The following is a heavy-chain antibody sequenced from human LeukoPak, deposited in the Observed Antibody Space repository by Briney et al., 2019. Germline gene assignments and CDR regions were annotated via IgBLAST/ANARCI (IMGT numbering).Heavy chain of an antibody. D-gene: IGHD4-11*01. J-gene: IGHJ4*02. CDR1: GYTFTGYY. Sequence: SVKVSCKASGYTFTGYYMHWVRQAPGQGLEWMGWINPNSGGTNYAQKFQGRVTMTRDTSISTAYMEPSRLRSDDTAVYYCARDSSNSRYALDYWGQGTLVTVYS. CDR2: INPNSGGT. CDR3: ARDSSNSRYALDY. V-gene: IGHV1-2*02.